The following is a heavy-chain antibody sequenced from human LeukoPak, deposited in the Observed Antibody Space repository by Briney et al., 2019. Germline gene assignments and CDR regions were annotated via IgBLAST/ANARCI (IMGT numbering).Heavy chain of an antibody. V-gene: IGHV3-30*18. D-gene: IGHD2-15*01. J-gene: IGHJ4*02. CDR2: ISYDGSNK. Sequence: PGGSLRLSCSASGFTFSSYGMHWVRQAPGKGLEWVAVISYDGSNKYYADSVKGRFTISRDNSKNTLYLQMNSLRAEDTAVYYCAKDTGYCSGGSCYWLDYWGQGTLVTVSS. CDR1: GFTFSSYG. CDR3: AKDTGYCSGGSCYWLDY.